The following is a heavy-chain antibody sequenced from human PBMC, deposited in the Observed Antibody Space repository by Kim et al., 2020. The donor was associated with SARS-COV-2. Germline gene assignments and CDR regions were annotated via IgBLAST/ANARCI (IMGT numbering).Heavy chain of an antibody. D-gene: IGHD3-10*01. CDR1: GYTFTSYY. V-gene: IGHV1-46*01. J-gene: IGHJ4*02. CDR2: INPSGGST. CDR3: ARSEITMVRGVIIETFDY. Sequence: ASVKVSCKASGYTFTSYYMHWVRQAPGQGLEWMGIINPSGGSTSYAQKFQGRVTMTRDTSTSTVYMELSSLRSEDTAVYYCARSEITMVRGVIIETFDYWGQGTLVTVSS.